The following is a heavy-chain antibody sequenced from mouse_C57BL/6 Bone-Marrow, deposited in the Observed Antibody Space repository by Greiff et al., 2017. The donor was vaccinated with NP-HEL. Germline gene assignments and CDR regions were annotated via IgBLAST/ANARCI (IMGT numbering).Heavy chain of an antibody. V-gene: IGHV1-59*01. Sequence: QVQLQQPGAELVRPGTSVKLSCKASGYTFTSYWMHWVKQRPGQGLEWIGVIDPSDSYTNYNQKFKGKATLTVDTSSSTAYMQLSSLTSEDSAVYYCARREYGSSHMDDWGQGTSVTVSS. CDR1: GYTFTSYW. CDR3: ARREYGSSHMDD. CDR2: IDPSDSYT. D-gene: IGHD1-1*01. J-gene: IGHJ4*01.